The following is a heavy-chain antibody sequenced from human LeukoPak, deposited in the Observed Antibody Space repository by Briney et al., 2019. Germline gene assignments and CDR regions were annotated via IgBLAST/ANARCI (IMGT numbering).Heavy chain of an antibody. Sequence: PGGSLRLSCAASGFTFSSYGMHWVRQAPGKGLEWVAFIRYDGSNKYYADSVKGRFTISRDNSKNTLYLQMNSLRAEDTAVYYCAKDGAARPHYYYYMDVWGKGTTVTVSS. CDR3: AKDGAARPHYYYYMDV. J-gene: IGHJ6*03. V-gene: IGHV3-30*02. CDR1: GFTFSSYG. D-gene: IGHD6-6*01. CDR2: IRYDGSNK.